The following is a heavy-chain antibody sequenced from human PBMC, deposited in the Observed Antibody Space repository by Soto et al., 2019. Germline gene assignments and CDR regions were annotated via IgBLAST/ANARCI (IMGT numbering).Heavy chain of an antibody. V-gene: IGHV3-21*01. CDR3: ARAHEVAWFDS. CDR2: ITNRGTHT. CDR1: GFSFSSYT. J-gene: IGHJ5*01. Sequence: PGGSLRLSCAPSGFSFSSYTMNWVRQAPGKGLQWVSSITNRGTHTYSADSVKGRFTISRDNDKNSLYLQMNNLRAEDTAIYFCARAHEVAWFDSWGLGTLVTVSS. D-gene: IGHD2-15*01.